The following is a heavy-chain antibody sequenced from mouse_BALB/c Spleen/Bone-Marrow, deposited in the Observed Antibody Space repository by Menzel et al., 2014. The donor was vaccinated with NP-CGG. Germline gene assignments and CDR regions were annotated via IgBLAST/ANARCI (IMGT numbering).Heavy chain of an antibody. CDR1: GFTFSGYG. J-gene: IGHJ3*01. CDR3: ARDNYYDYDGFAY. Sequence: EVKLVESGGGLVQPGGSLKISCAASGFTFSGYGMSWVRQTPDKRLDLVATINSNGGSTYYPDSVQGRFTISRDNAKNTLYLQMSSLKSEDTAMYYCARDNYYDYDGFAYWGQGTLVTVSA. CDR2: INSNGGST. V-gene: IGHV5-6-3*01. D-gene: IGHD2-4*01.